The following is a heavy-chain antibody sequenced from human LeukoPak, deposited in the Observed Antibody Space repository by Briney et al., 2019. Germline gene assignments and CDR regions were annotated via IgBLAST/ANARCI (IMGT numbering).Heavy chain of an antibody. CDR2: IYYSGST. CDR1: GGSISSSSYY. Sequence: PSETLSLTCIVSGGSISSSSYYWGWIRQPPGKGLEWIGSIYYSGSTYYNPSLKSRVTISVDTSKNQFSLKLSSVTAADTAVYFCARWYYVFGSGYYSDYGGKGTLVTASS. V-gene: IGHV4-39*07. CDR3: ARWYYVFGSGYYSDY. D-gene: IGHD3-3*01. J-gene: IGHJ4*02.